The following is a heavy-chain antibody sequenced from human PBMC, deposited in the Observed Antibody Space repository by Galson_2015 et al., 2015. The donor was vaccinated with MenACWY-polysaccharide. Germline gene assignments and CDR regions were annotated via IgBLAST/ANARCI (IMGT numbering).Heavy chain of an antibody. CDR1: GYTFSNYG. CDR2: ISAYDGST. J-gene: IGHJ5*02. V-gene: IGHV1-18*01. D-gene: IGHD3-10*01. Sequence: SVKVSCKASGYTFSNYGITWVRQAPGQGLEWMGRISAYDGSTNYAQKFQGRVTMTTDTSTSTAYMELGTLRSDDTAVYYCARDLVRGVIGPLPAWGQGTLVTVSS. CDR3: ARDLVRGVIGPLPA.